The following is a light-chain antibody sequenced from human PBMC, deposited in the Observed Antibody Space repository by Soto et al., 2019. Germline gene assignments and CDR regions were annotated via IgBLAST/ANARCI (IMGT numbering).Light chain of an antibody. CDR2: DAS. Sequence: EIVMTQSPATLSVSPGERATLSCMASQSVSSNLAWYQQKPGQAPRLLIYDASNRATGIPARFSGSGSGTDFTLTISSLEPEDFAVYYCQQRSNWPPGLTFGGGTKVDIK. J-gene: IGKJ4*01. CDR3: QQRSNWPPGLT. V-gene: IGKV3-11*01. CDR1: QSVSSN.